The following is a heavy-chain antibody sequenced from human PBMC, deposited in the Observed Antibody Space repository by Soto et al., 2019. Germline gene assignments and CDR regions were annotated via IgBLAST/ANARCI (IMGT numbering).Heavy chain of an antibody. CDR3: ARTDYNYYYYYGMDV. Sequence: PSETLSLTCAVSGYSISSGYYWGWIRQPPGKGLEWIGSIYHSGSTYYNPSLKSRVTISVDTSKNQFSLKLSSVTAADTAVYYCARTDYNYYYYYGMDVWGQGNTVTVSS. D-gene: IGHD4-4*01. J-gene: IGHJ6*02. CDR1: GYSISSGYY. V-gene: IGHV4-38-2*01. CDR2: IYHSGST.